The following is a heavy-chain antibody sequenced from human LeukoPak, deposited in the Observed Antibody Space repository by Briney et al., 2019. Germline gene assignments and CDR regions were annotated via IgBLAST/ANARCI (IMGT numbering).Heavy chain of an antibody. V-gene: IGHV3-53*01. CDR3: ARDGYSTGWYNFDY. J-gene: IGHJ4*02. CDR1: GFTVSSNY. CDR2: IYGDDNT. Sequence: PGGSLRLSCAASGFTVSSNYMSWVRQAPGKGLEWVSVIYGDDNTYYADSVKGRFTISRDDPKNTLYLHMNSLRAEDTAVYYCARDGYSTGWYNFDYWGQGTLVTVSS. D-gene: IGHD6-19*01.